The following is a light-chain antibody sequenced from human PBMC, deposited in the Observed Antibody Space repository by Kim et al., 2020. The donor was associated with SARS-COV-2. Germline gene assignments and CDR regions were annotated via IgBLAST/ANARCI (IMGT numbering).Light chain of an antibody. V-gene: IGKV3-11*01. Sequence: SLSPGERATLSCRAGQSVSSYLAWYQQRPGQAPRLLIYGASNRATGIPARFSGIGSGTDFTLTISSLEPEDFAVYYCQQRSNWPRTFGLGTKLEI. CDR2: GAS. J-gene: IGKJ2*01. CDR3: QQRSNWPRT. CDR1: QSVSSY.